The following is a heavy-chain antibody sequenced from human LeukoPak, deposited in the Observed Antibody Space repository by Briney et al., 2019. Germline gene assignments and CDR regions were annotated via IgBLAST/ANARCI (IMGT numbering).Heavy chain of an antibody. J-gene: IGHJ3*02. CDR1: GGSVSSGSYY. V-gene: IGHV4-61*01. D-gene: IGHD2-2*01. CDR3: ARVFDVVVPAAMTDAFDI. Sequence: SETLSLTCTVSGGSVSSGSYYWSWIRQPPGKGLVWIGYIYYSGSTNYNPSLKSRVTISVDTSKNQFSLKLSSVTAADTAVYYRARVFDVVVPAAMTDAFDIWGQGTMVTVSS. CDR2: IYYSGST.